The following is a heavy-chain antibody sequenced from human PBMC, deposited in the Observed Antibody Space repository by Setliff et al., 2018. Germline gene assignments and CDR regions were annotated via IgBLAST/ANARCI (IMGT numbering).Heavy chain of an antibody. D-gene: IGHD2-21*01. J-gene: IGHJ6*02. CDR3: AKEYVVNSFVSNSHQHYGLDV. V-gene: IGHV4-61*02. CDR2: IYTSGAT. Sequence: SGTLSLTCTVSGASLSSGSYYWSWIRQSAGKGLEWIGRIYTSGATTYSPSLKSRVSISADTSKNLFSLRLKSVTAADTAVYYCAKEYVVNSFVSNSHQHYGLDVWGQGTTVTVSS. CDR1: GASLSSGSYY.